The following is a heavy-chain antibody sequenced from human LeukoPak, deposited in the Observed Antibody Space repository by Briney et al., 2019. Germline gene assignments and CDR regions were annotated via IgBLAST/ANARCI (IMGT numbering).Heavy chain of an antibody. J-gene: IGHJ3*02. D-gene: IGHD3-10*01. CDR1: GFTFSSYG. CDR2: ISYDGSNK. Sequence: GGSLRLSCAASGFTFSSYGMHWVRQAPGKGLEWVAVISYDGSNKYYADSVKGRFTISRDNSKNTLYLQMNSLRAEDTAVYYCARAPYYYGSGSYAFDIWGQGTMVTVSS. V-gene: IGHV3-30*03. CDR3: ARAPYYYGSGSYAFDI.